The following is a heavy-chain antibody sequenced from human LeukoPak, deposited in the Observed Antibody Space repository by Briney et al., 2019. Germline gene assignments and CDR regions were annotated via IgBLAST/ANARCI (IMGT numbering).Heavy chain of an antibody. CDR1: GFTFSSYA. J-gene: IGHJ4*02. CDR3: ARDTYSYGYVDY. CDR2: ISYDGSNK. Sequence: PGGSLRLSCAASGFTFSSYAMHWVRQAPGKGLEWVAVISYDGSNKYYADSVKGRFTISRDNSKNTLYLQMNSLRAEDTAVYYCARDTYSYGYVDYWGQGTLVTVSS. V-gene: IGHV3-30*04. D-gene: IGHD5-18*01.